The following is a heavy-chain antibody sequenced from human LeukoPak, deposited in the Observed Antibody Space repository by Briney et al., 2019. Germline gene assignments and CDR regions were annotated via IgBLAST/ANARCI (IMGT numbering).Heavy chain of an antibody. Sequence: PGGSLKLSCAASGFTFSSYGMSWVRQAPGKGLEWVSAISGSGGSTYYADSVKGRFTISRDNSKNTLYLQMNSLRAEDTAVYYCAKVPHSSSWYGSWGQGTLVTVSS. CDR1: GFTFSSYG. V-gene: IGHV3-23*01. CDR2: ISGSGGST. D-gene: IGHD6-13*01. CDR3: AKVPHSSSWYGS. J-gene: IGHJ4*02.